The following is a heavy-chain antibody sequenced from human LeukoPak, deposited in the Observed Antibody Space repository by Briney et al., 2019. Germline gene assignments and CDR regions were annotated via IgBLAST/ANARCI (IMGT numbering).Heavy chain of an antibody. V-gene: IGHV4-34*01. J-gene: IGHJ4*02. D-gene: IGHD3-22*01. CDR3: ARGGSGDSSGYHPFDY. Sequence: PSETLSLTCAVYGGSFSGYYWSWIRQPPGKGLEWIGEINHSGSTNYNPSLKSRDTISVDTSKNQFSLKLSSVTAADTAVYYCARGGSGDSSGYHPFDYWGQGTLVTVSS. CDR1: GGSFSGYY. CDR2: INHSGST.